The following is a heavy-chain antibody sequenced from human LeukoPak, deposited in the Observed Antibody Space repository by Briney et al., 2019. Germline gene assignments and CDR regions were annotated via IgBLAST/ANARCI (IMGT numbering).Heavy chain of an antibody. CDR3: ARLNPYDFWSGYYM. CDR1: GGSISSSSYY. V-gene: IGHV4-39*01. J-gene: IGHJ4*02. CDR2: IYYSGST. D-gene: IGHD3-3*01. Sequence: SETLSLTYTVSGGSISSSSYYWGWIRQPPGKGLEWIGSIYYSGSTYYNPSLKSRVTISVDTSKNQFSLKLSSVTAADTAVYYCARLNPYDFWSGYYMWGQGTLVTVSS.